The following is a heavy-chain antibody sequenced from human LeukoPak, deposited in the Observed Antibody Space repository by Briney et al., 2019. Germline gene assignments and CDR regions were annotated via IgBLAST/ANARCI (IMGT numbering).Heavy chain of an antibody. D-gene: IGHD1-26*01. J-gene: IGHJ4*02. V-gene: IGHV1-69*13. Sequence: ASVKVSCKASGRTFSSYAISWVRQAPGQGLEWMGGIIPIFGTANYAQKFQGRVTITADESTSTAYMELSSLRSEDTAVYYCARGPGSYYKPYYFDYWGQGTLVTVSS. CDR1: GRTFSSYA. CDR3: ARGPGSYYKPYYFDY. CDR2: IIPIFGTA.